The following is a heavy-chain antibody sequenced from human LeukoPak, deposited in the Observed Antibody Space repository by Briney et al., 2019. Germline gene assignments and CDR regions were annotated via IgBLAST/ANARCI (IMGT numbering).Heavy chain of an antibody. CDR1: GGSISSGDYY. D-gene: IGHD5-18*01. CDR2: IYYSGST. J-gene: IGHJ4*02. CDR3: ASARGYSYGLEDY. V-gene: IGHV4-30-4*01. Sequence: SETLYLTCNVSGGSISSGDYYWSWIRQPPGKGLEWIGYIYYSGSTYYNPSLKSRVTISVDTSKNQFSLKLSSVTAADTAVYYCASARGYSYGLEDYWGQGTLATVSS.